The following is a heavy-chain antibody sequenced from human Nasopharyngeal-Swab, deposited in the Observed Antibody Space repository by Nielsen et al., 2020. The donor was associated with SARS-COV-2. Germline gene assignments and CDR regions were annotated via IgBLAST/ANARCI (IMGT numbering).Heavy chain of an antibody. CDR3: ARRGYGGSGSYYFYYYMDV. V-gene: IGHV5-51*01. CDR2: IYPGDSDT. CDR1: GYNFTTYW. D-gene: IGHD4-23*01. J-gene: IGHJ6*03. Sequence: GESLKISCKGSGYNFTTYWIGWVRQMPGKGLEWMGIIYPGDSDTRYSPSFQSQVTISADKSISTAYLQWSSLKASDTAMYYCARRGYGGSGSYYFYYYMDVWGKGTTVTVSS.